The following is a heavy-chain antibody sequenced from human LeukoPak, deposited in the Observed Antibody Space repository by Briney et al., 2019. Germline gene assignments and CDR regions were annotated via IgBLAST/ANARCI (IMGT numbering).Heavy chain of an antibody. CDR3: ARDPGNNWFDP. Sequence: ASVKVSCKASGYTFTSYYMHWVRQAPGQGLEWMGIINPSGGSTSYAQKFQGRVTMTRDTSASTVYMELSSLRSEDTAVYYCARDPGNNWFDPWGQGTLVTVSS. CDR2: INPSGGST. J-gene: IGHJ5*02. V-gene: IGHV1-46*01. CDR1: GYTFTSYY.